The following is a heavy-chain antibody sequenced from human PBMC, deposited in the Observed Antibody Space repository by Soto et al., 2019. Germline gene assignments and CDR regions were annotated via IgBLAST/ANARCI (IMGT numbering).Heavy chain of an antibody. V-gene: IGHV3-30-3*01. CDR1: GFTFSSYA. CDR2: ISYDGSNK. J-gene: IGHJ4*02. CDR3: AREGGYCSGGSCPFDY. D-gene: IGHD2-15*01. Sequence: QVQLVESGGGVVQPGRSLRLSCAASGFTFSSYAMHWVRQAPGKGLEWVAVISYDGSNKYYADSVKGRFTISRDNSKNXLYLQMNSLRAEDTAVYYCAREGGYCSGGSCPFDYWGQGTLVTVSS.